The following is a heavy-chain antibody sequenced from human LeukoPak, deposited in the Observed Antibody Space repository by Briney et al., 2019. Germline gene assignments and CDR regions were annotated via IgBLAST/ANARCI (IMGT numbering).Heavy chain of an antibody. CDR1: GYSFITYG. V-gene: IGHV1-18*01. D-gene: IGHD2-15*01. CDR3: ARELLATVSPGVIDY. J-gene: IGHJ4*02. CDR2: ISAYNGNT. Sequence: ASVKVSCKASGYSFITYGISWVRQAPGQGLEWMGWISAYNGNTNYAQNFQARVTMTTDRSTSTVYMELTSLRADDTAVYYCARELLATVSPGVIDYWGQGTLVTVSS.